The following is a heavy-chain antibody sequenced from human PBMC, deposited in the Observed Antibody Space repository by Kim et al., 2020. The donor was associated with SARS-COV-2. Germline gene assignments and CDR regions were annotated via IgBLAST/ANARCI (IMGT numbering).Heavy chain of an antibody. CDR2: ITSSSNTI. CDR1: GFIFSDYY. J-gene: IGHJ6*03. V-gene: IGHV3-11*01. Sequence: GGSLRLSCEASGFIFSDYYMDWIRQAPGKGLEWIAFITSSSNTIRYADTVKGRFTISRDNAKNSLYLQMNSLSAEDTAAYYCASLKRLYYYIDVWGK. CDR3: ASLKRLYYYIDV.